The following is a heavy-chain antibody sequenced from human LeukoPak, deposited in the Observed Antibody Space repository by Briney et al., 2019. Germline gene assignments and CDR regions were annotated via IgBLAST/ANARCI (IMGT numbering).Heavy chain of an antibody. D-gene: IGHD4-17*01. J-gene: IGHJ4*02. Sequence: NPGGSLRLSCAASGFTFSDYYMSWIRQAPGKGLEWVSGISGSGGSIRYADSVKGRFIISRDNSKNTLYLQMNSLRAEDTAVYYCATGDRKVPFDYWGQGTLVTVSS. CDR2: ISGSGGSI. CDR3: ATGDRKVPFDY. CDR1: GFTFSDYY. V-gene: IGHV3-23*01.